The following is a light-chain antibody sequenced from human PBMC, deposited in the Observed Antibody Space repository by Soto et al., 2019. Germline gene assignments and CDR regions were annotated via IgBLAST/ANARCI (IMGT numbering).Light chain of an antibody. V-gene: IGKV3-11*01. CDR3: QHRSSCPRS. Sequence: DIVLTQSPATLSLTPGDRATLSCRASQSVGTSLAWYKQQPGQAPRLLIHDAAYRASGIPERFRGSGSGTAFSLSISSLEPDDFEVYYCQHRSSCPRSFGRGTKVEV. J-gene: IGKJ1*01. CDR2: DAA. CDR1: QSVGTS.